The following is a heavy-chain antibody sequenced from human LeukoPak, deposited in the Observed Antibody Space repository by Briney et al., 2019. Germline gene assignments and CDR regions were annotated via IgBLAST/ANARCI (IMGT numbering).Heavy chain of an antibody. CDR3: ARQRADYFYYYMDV. Sequence: PSETLSLTCGVFLGSIRSSGNYWGWFRQPPGKGLEGIASIYYNGNTFHNPSLKSRVTISVDTSKNQLSLKLTSVTASDTAVYYCARQRADYFYYYMDVWGKGTTVTVSS. CDR1: LGSIRSSGNY. J-gene: IGHJ6*03. CDR2: IYYNGNT. V-gene: IGHV4-39*01.